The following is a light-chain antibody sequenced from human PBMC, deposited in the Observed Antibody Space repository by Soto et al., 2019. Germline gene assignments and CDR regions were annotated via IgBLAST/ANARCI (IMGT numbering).Light chain of an antibody. CDR1: QSVSNTY. CDR2: GAS. J-gene: IGKJ2*01. Sequence: EIVLTQSPGTLSLSPGERATLSCRASQSVSNTYLAWYQQKPGQAPRLLIYGASSRATGIPDRFSGSGSGTDFTLTISRLEPGDSAVYYCHQYGSTYTFGQGTKMEI. CDR3: HQYGSTYT. V-gene: IGKV3-20*01.